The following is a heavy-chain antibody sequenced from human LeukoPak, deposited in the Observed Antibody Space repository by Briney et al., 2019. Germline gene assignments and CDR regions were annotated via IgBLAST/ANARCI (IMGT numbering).Heavy chain of an antibody. J-gene: IGHJ4*02. CDR2: INPNSGGT. CDR3: ARDSYWVKDFDH. Sequence: GASVKVSCKASGYTFTGYYMHWVRQAPGQGLEWMGWINPNSGGTNYAQKFQGRVTMARDTSISTAYMELSRLTSDDTAVYYCARDSYWVKDFDHWGQGTLVTVSS. CDR1: GYTFTGYY. V-gene: IGHV1-2*02. D-gene: IGHD2-8*02.